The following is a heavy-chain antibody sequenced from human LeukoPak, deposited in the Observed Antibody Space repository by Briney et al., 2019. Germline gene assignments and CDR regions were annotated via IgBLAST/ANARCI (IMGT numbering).Heavy chain of an antibody. CDR1: GGTFSSYA. CDR3: ARGTGTTNLYYYYMDV. CDR2: ISAYNGNT. Sequence: ASVKVSCKASGGTFSSYAISWVRQAPGQGLEWMGWISAYNGNTNYAQKLQGRVTITTDESTSTAYMELSSLRSEDTAVYYCARGTGTTNLYYYYMDVWGKGTTVTVSS. D-gene: IGHD1-7*01. J-gene: IGHJ6*03. V-gene: IGHV1-18*01.